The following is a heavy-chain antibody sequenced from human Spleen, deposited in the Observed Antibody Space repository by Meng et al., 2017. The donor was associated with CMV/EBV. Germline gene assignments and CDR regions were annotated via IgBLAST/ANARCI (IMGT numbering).Heavy chain of an antibody. V-gene: IGHV3-33*06. Sequence: SGFSISNYGRHWVREAPGKGRRWVAVAFYDRSSKYYAESVEGRFTISRDNSENTLSLQMNSLRAEDTAVYYCTKGAGSVGSIHFDYWGQGTLVTVSS. J-gene: IGHJ4*02. D-gene: IGHD1-26*01. CDR2: AFYDRSSK. CDR3: TKGAGSVGSIHFDY. CDR1: GFSISNYG.